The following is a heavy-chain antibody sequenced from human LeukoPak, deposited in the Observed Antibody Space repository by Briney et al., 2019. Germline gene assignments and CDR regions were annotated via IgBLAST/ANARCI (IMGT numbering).Heavy chain of an antibody. CDR2: IYHSGST. V-gene: IGHV4-38-2*02. J-gene: IGHJ6*03. CDR3: ARDNGGTAMAYYYYYYMDV. CDR1: GYSISSGYY. Sequence: PSETLSLTCTVSGYSISSGYYWGWIRQPPGKGLEWIGSIYHSGSTYYNPSLKGRITLSVDTSKNQFSLKLDSVTAADTAVYYCARDNGGTAMAYYYYYYMDVWGKGTTVTISS. D-gene: IGHD5-18*01.